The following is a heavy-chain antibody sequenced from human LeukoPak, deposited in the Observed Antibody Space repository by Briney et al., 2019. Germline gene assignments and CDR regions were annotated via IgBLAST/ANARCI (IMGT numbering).Heavy chain of an antibody. D-gene: IGHD3-9*01. V-gene: IGHV1-2*02. Sequence: ASVKVSCKASGYTFTGYCMHWVRQAPGQGLEWMGWINPNSGGTNYAQKFQGRVTMTRDTSISTAYMELSRLRSDDTPVYYCAVPHPPDYDTLTGRHGDYWGQGTLVTVSS. CDR2: INPNSGGT. CDR3: AVPHPPDYDTLTGRHGDY. J-gene: IGHJ4*02. CDR1: GYTFTGYC.